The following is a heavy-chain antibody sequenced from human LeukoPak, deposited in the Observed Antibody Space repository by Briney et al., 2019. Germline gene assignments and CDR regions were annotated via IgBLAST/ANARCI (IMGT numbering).Heavy chain of an antibody. CDR2: IKEDGSER. Sequence: GGSLRLSCEGSAFIFSGHWMNWVRQTPGKGLEWVASIKEDGSERQYVDSVKGRFTISRDNSKNTLYLQMNSLGAEDTAVYYCARDSIWFGELLRNYYYGMDVWGQGTTVTVSS. V-gene: IGHV3-7*01. D-gene: IGHD3-10*01. CDR1: AFIFSGHW. J-gene: IGHJ6*02. CDR3: ARDSIWFGELLRNYYYGMDV.